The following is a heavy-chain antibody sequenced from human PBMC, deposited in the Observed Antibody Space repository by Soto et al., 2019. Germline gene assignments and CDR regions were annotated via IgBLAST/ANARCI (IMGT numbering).Heavy chain of an antibody. CDR1: GFTFSSYS. Sequence: LRLSCAASGFTFSSYSMNWVRQAPGKGLEWVSYISSSSSTIYYADSVKGRFTISRDNAKNSLYLQMNSLRDEDTAVYYCARGPPPIKGAFDIWGQGTMVTVSS. V-gene: IGHV3-48*02. CDR2: ISSSSSTI. CDR3: ARGPPPIKGAFDI. J-gene: IGHJ3*02.